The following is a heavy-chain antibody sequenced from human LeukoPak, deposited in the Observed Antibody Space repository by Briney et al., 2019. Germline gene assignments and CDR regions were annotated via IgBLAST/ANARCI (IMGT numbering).Heavy chain of an antibody. CDR1: GYTFTSYG. CDR3: ARAPVDTAMVTKAYYFDY. CDR2: ISAYNGNT. J-gene: IGHJ4*02. Sequence: ASVKVSCKASGYTFTSYGISWVRQAPGQGLEWMGWISAYNGNTNYAQKLQGRVTMTTDTSTSTAYMELRSLRSDDTAVYYCARAPVDTAMVTKAYYFDYWGQGTLVTVSS. V-gene: IGHV1-18*01. D-gene: IGHD5-18*01.